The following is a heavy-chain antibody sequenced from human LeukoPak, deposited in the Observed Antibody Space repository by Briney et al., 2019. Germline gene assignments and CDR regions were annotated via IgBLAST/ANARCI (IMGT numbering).Heavy chain of an antibody. CDR1: NYTFSNYG. CDR2: ISAYNGNT. V-gene: IGHV1-18*04. CDR3: ARVSYIGGSGSYLYYFDY. J-gene: IGHJ4*02. Sequence: GASVKVSCKASNYTFSNYGITWVRQAPGQGLEWMGWISAYNGNTNYAQKLQGRVTMTTDTSTSTAYMELRSLRSDDTAVYYCARVSYIGGSGSYLYYFDYWGQGTLVTVSS. D-gene: IGHD3-10*01.